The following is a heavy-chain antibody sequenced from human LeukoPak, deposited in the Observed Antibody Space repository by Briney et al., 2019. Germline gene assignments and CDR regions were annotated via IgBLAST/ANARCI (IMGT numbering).Heavy chain of an antibody. CDR1: AFTFSNAW. Sequence: GGSLRLSCAASAFTFSNAWMNWVRQAPGKGLEWVGRIKSKTDGWTTDYAAPVKGRFTISRDDSKNTLYLQMNSLKTEDTAVYYCTTEERVSSGYCSGGSCYIDYWGQGTLVTASS. D-gene: IGHD2-15*01. J-gene: IGHJ4*02. V-gene: IGHV3-15*01. CDR2: IKSKTDGWTT. CDR3: TTEERVSSGYCSGGSCYIDY.